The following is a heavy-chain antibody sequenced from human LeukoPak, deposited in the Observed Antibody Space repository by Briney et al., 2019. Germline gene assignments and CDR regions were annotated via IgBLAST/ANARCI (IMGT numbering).Heavy chain of an antibody. V-gene: IGHV4-34*01. CDR3: ARARAHLKYYYDSSGYYYFDY. CDR1: GGSFRGYY. J-gene: IGHJ4*02. Sequence: SETLSLTRAVYGGSFRGYYLSWIRQPPGKGLEWIGEINHSGSTNYNPSLKSRVTISVDTSKNQFSLKLSSVTAADTAVYYCARARAHLKYYYDSSGYYYFDYWGQGTLVTVSS. D-gene: IGHD3-22*01. CDR2: INHSGST.